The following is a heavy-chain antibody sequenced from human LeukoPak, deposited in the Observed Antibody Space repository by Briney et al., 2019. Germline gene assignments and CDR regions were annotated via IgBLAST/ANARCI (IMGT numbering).Heavy chain of an antibody. J-gene: IGHJ5*02. CDR2: ISSSSSTI. Sequence: GGSLRLSCAASGFTFITYSMNWVRQAPGKGLEWVSYISSSSSTIYYADSVKGRFTISRDNAKNSLYLQMNSLRAEDTAVYYCAIDSGDYDILTGSGGDPWGQGTLVTVSS. V-gene: IGHV3-48*04. D-gene: IGHD3-9*01. CDR1: GFTFITYS. CDR3: AIDSGDYDILTGSGGDP.